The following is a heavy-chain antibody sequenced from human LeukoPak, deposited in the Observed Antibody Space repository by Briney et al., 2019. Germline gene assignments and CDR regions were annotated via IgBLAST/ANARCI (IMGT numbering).Heavy chain of an antibody. Sequence: ASVKVSCKASGYTFTSYDINWVRQATGQGLEWMGWMSPNSGNTGYAQKFQGRVTMTRNTSISTAYMELSSLRSEDTAVYYCARGPQLEHYDFWSGYWGIGHYYYYYGMDVWGQGTTVTVSS. J-gene: IGHJ6*02. CDR3: ARGPQLEHYDFWSGYWGIGHYYYYYGMDV. CDR2: MSPNSGNT. D-gene: IGHD3-3*01. CDR1: GYTFTSYD. V-gene: IGHV1-8*01.